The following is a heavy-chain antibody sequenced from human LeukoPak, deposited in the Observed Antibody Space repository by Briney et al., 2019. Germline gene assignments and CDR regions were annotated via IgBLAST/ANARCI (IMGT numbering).Heavy chain of an antibody. CDR2: IYHSGST. V-gene: IGHV4-38-2*02. J-gene: IGHJ4*02. D-gene: IGHD6-6*01. CDR3: ARSPLARGSSSFYSDY. CDR1: GYSISSGYY. Sequence: KPSETLSLTCTVSGYSISSGYYWGWIRQPPGQGLEWIGSIYHSGSTYYNPSLKSRVTISVDTSKNQFSLKLSSVTAADTAVYYCARSPLARGSSSFYSDYWGQGTLVTVSS.